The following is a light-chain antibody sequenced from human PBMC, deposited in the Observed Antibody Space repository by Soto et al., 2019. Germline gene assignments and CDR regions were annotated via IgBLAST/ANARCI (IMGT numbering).Light chain of an antibody. CDR2: AVN. CDR1: SSDVGDYNY. J-gene: IGLJ3*02. CDR3: CSYAGSYTWV. Sequence: QSALTQPRSVSGYPGQSVTISCTGTSSDVGDYNYVSWYQQHPGKAPKLLIYAVNMRPSGVPDRFSGSKSRNTASLTISGLQAEDEADYSCCSYAGSYTWVFGGGTNLTVL. V-gene: IGLV2-11*01.